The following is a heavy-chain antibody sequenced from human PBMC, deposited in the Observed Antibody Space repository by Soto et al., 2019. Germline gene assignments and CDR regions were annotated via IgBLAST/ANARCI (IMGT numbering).Heavy chain of an antibody. V-gene: IGHV4-39*01. Sequence: QMQLQESVPGLVKPSETLSLTGTVSNGSISTTSYNWGWIRQSPGKGLEWIGTIYDTGTTSYNPSLDSRVTIPVHTSKSQLSVKRVTMTVADTARSLCAGHGAFWCQGTLIIVPS. CDR1: NGSISTTSYN. J-gene: IGHJ4*02. D-gene: IGHD3-10*01. CDR3: AGHGAF. CDR2: IYDTGTT.